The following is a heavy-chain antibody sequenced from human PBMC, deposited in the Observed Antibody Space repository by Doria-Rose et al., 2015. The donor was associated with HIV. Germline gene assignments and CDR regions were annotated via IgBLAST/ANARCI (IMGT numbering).Heavy chain of an antibody. CDR1: GVSLSGPGMG. V-gene: IGHV2-26*01. CDR3: ARIKSSRWYHKYYFDF. D-gene: IGHD6-13*01. Sequence: QTTLKESGPALVKPTETLTLTCTVSGVSLSGPGMGVSWIRQPPGKALEWLANIFSDDERSYKAALKSILSISRCTSKSQVVLTMTDMDPVDTATYYCARIKSSRWYHKYYFDFWGQGTLVIVSA. CDR2: IFSDDER. J-gene: IGHJ4*02.